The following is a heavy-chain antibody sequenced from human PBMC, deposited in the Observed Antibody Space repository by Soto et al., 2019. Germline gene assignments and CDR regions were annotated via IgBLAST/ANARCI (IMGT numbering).Heavy chain of an antibody. CDR2: IYYSGST. CDR1: GGSISSYY. Sequence: SETLSLTCTVSGGSISSYYWSWIRQPPGKGLEWIGYIYYSGSTHYNPSLKSRVTISVDTSKHQFSLKLSSVTAADTAVYYCARDIEAGTPLGFDPWGQETLVTVSS. D-gene: IGHD6-25*01. CDR3: ARDIEAGTPLGFDP. J-gene: IGHJ5*02. V-gene: IGHV4-59*01.